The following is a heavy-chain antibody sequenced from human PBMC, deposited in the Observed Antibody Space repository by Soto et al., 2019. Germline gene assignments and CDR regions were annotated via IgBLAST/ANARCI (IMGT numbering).Heavy chain of an antibody. D-gene: IGHD3-3*01. V-gene: IGHV4-59*02. CDR3: ASGGQRYDFSSGYSYEDYFDY. Sequence: SETLSLTCSVSGGSVSSYYWSWIRQPPGKGLEWIGYISYSGSTNYNPSLKNRVTISLDTSKNQFSLKLNSVTAADTAVYYCASGGQRYDFSSGYSYEDYFDYWGQGTLVTVSS. CDR2: ISYSGST. CDR1: GGSVSSYY. J-gene: IGHJ4*02.